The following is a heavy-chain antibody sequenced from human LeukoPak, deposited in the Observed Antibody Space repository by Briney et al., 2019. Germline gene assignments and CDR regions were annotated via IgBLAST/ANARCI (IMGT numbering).Heavy chain of an antibody. V-gene: IGHV5-51*01. J-gene: IGHJ3*02. D-gene: IGHD5-24*01. CDR2: IYPGDSDT. CDR1: GYSFTNYW. CDR3: ARPLEMATLSGLHI. Sequence: GESLKISCKGSGYSFTNYWIAWVRQMPGKGLEWMGIIYPGDSDTRYSPSFQGQVTISADKSISTAYLRWSSLKASDTAMYYCARPLEMATLSGLHIWGQGTMVTVSS.